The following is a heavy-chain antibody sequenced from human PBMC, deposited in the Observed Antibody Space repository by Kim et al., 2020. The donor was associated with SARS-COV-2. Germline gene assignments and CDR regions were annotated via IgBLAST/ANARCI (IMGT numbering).Heavy chain of an antibody. Sequence: ASVKVSCKASGYTFTSYDINWVRQATGQGLEWMGWTNPNSGNTGYAQKFQGRVTMTRNTSISTAYMELSSLRSEDTAVYYCARGVRRQWLVRGFSYYFDYWGQGTLVTVSS. J-gene: IGHJ4*02. CDR1: GYTFTSYD. D-gene: IGHD6-19*01. CDR3: ARGVRRQWLVRGFSYYFDY. CDR2: TNPNSGNT. V-gene: IGHV1-8*01.